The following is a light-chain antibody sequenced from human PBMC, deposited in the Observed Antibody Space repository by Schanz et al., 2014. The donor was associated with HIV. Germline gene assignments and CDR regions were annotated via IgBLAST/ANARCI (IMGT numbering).Light chain of an antibody. CDR2: DVT. CDR1: STDIGSYDL. V-gene: IGLV2-14*02. J-gene: IGLJ1*01. Sequence: QSALTQPASVSGSPGQSITISCTGTSTDIGSYDLVSWYQQHPGKAPKLMIYDVTKRPSGVPARFSGSKSGNTASLTVSGLQADDEADYYCASYTTSHTFVFGTGTKLTVL. CDR3: ASYTTSHTFV.